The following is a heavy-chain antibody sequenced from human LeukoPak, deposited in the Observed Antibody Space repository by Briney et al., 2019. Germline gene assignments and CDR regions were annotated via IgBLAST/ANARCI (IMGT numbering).Heavy chain of an antibody. D-gene: IGHD2-2*01. Sequence: GGSLRLSCAASGFSFSNYGMHWVRQAPGKGLEWVAFIRYDGSNKYYADSVKGRFTISRDNAKNTLYLQMNSLRAEDTAVYYCARWFCSSTSCYYDYWGQGTLVTVSS. CDR1: GFSFSNYG. CDR2: IRYDGSNK. CDR3: ARWFCSSTSCYYDY. V-gene: IGHV3-30*02. J-gene: IGHJ4*02.